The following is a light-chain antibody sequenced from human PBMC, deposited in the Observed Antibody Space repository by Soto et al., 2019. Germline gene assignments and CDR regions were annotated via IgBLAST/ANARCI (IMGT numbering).Light chain of an antibody. CDR1: QSLVFSDGHTY. CDR2: KVS. CDR3: MQGTFWPAA. V-gene: IGKV2-30*01. Sequence: DVVMTQSPLSLSVTLGQPASISCRASQSLVFSDGHTYLNWFQQRPGQSPRRLIYKVSNRDPGVPDRFSGSGSGADFTLTISRVEAEDVGVYYCMQGTFWPAAFGPVTRVDL. J-gene: IGKJ3*01.